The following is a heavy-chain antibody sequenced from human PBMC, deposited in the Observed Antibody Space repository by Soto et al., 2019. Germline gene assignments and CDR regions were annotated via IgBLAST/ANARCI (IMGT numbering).Heavy chain of an antibody. CDR1: GVSISSVDYY. J-gene: IGHJ4*02. Sequence: QVQLRESGPGSVKPSQTLSLTCSVSGVSISSVDYYWHWMRQPPGKGLEWIGNVYSSGSTYYTASLKSRITISSDTSTNQFSLKLSSVTAADTAVYYCARGHDSSGAFAYWGQGLLVTVSS. V-gene: IGHV4-30-4*01. CDR2: VYSSGST. CDR3: ARGHDSSGAFAY. D-gene: IGHD3-22*01.